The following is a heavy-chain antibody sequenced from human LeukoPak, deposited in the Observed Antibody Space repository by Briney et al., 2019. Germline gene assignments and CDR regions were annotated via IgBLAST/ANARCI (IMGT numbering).Heavy chain of an antibody. CDR3: AREATAHPYNWFDP. D-gene: IGHD5-18*01. V-gene: IGHV4-31*03. CDR1: GGSISSGGYY. J-gene: IGHJ5*02. CDR2: IYYSGST. Sequence: SETLSLTCTVSGGSISSGGYYWSWIRQHPGKGLEWIGYIYYSGSTYYNPPLKSRVTISVDTSKNQFSLKLSSVTAADTAVYYCAREATAHPYNWFDPWGQGTLVTVSS.